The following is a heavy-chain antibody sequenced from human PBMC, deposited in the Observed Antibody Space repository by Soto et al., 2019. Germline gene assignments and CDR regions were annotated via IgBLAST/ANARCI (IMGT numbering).Heavy chain of an antibody. D-gene: IGHD1-1*01. V-gene: IGHV3-30-3*01. J-gene: IGHJ6*02. Sequence: QVQLVESGGGVVQPGRSLRLSCAASGFTFSSYAMHWVRQAPGKGLEWVAVISYDGSNKYYADSVKGRFTISRDNSKNTGYLQINRRSTEDTAVYYCARDRVRYKWNDLPYSYYGMDVWGQGTTVTVSS. CDR3: ARDRVRYKWNDLPYSYYGMDV. CDR2: ISYDGSNK. CDR1: GFTFSSYA.